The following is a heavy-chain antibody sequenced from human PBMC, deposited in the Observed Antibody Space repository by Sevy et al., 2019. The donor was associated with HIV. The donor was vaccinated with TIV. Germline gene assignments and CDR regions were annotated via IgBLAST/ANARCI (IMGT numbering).Heavy chain of an antibody. CDR1: GGSISSYF. J-gene: IGHJ4*02. D-gene: IGHD1-1*01. CDR2: IYFTGNT. CDR3: ARDSTTRPRVLDY. Sequence: SETLSLTCSVSGGSISSYFWTWVRQSPGKGLEWIGNIYFTGNTDDSPPLKSRVSLSLDTSKSQFSLTLNSVTAADTAVYYCARDSTTRPRVLDYWGQGTLVTISS. V-gene: IGHV4-59*01.